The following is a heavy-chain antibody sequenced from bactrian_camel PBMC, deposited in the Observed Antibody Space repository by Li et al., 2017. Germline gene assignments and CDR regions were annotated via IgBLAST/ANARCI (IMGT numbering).Heavy chain of an antibody. D-gene: IGHD7*01. J-gene: IGHJ4*01. Sequence: ASGSANNWYYWSWFRQAPGKERKGVAGIDSHGITDYAGDVKGRFTISKDDAQTNLYLKMNSLKPEDTAMYYCAARFTSKRGACDQSQKNYDYWGQGTQVTVS. CDR3: AARFTSKRGACDQSQKNYDY. CDR2: IDSHGIT. V-gene: IGHV3S10*01. CDR1: GSANNWYY.